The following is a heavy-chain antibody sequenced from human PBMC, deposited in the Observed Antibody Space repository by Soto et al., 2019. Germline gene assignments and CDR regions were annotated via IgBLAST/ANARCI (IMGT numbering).Heavy chain of an antibody. Sequence: PSETLSLTCPVSGGSISSYYWSWIRQPPGKGLEWIGYIYYSGSTNYNPSLKSRVTISVDTSKNQFSLKLSSVTAADTAVYYCARGEYQLLIDYWGQGTLVTVSS. V-gene: IGHV4-59*01. CDR3: ARGEYQLLIDY. CDR2: IYYSGST. J-gene: IGHJ4*02. D-gene: IGHD2-2*01. CDR1: GGSISSYY.